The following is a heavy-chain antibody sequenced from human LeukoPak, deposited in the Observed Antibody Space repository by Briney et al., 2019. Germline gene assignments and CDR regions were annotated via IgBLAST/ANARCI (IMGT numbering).Heavy chain of an antibody. CDR2: INPNSGGT. D-gene: IGHD6-13*01. Sequence: ASVKVSCKASGYTFTGYYMHWVRQAPGQGLEWMGWINPNSGGTNYAQKFQGRGTMTRDTSISTAYMELSRLRSDDKAVYYCASPLYSSSEGLDYWGQGTLVTVSS. V-gene: IGHV1-2*02. CDR3: ASPLYSSSEGLDY. J-gene: IGHJ4*02. CDR1: GYTFTGYY.